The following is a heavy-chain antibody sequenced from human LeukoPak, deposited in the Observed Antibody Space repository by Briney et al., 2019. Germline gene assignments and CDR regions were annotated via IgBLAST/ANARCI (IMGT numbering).Heavy chain of an antibody. CDR3: ARTYYDILTSYNPYFDY. CDR2: INSDGSSA. D-gene: IGHD3-9*01. V-gene: IGHV3-74*01. CDR1: GFTFSNYW. Sequence: GGSLRLSCAASGFTFSNYWMHWVRQAPGKGLVYVSRINSDGSSANYADSVQGRFTISRDNAKNTLYLEMNSLRAEDTAVYYCARTYYDILTSYNPYFDYWGQGTLVTVSS. J-gene: IGHJ4*02.